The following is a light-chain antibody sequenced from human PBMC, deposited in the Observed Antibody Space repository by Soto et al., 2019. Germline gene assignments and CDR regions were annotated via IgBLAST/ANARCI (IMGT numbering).Light chain of an antibody. CDR2: EVN. CDR1: SSDVGDYNY. CDR3: SSYTRSNTYV. V-gene: IGLV2-14*01. Sequence: QSVLTQPASVSGSPGQSITISCTGTSSDVGDYNYVSWYQQHPGKAPKLMIYEVNNRPSGVSNRFSGSKSGDTASLTISGLQAEDEADYYCSSYTRSNTYVFGTGTKLTVL. J-gene: IGLJ1*01.